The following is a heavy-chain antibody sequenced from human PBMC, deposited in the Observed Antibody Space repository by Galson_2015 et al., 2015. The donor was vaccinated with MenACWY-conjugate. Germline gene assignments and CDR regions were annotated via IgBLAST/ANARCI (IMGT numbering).Heavy chain of an antibody. Sequence: SLRLSCAASGFTFSSYAMHWVRQAPGKGLEYVSAISSNGGSTYYANSVKGRFTISRDNSKNTLYLQMGSLRAEDMAVYYCARFTMVRGVANYYYGMDVWGQGTTVTVSS. V-gene: IGHV3-64*01. D-gene: IGHD3-10*01. CDR3: ARFTMVRGVANYYYGMDV. CDR2: ISSNGGST. J-gene: IGHJ6*02. CDR1: GFTFSSYA.